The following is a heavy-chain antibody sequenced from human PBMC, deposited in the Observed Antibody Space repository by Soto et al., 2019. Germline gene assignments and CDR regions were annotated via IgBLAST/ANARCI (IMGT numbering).Heavy chain of an antibody. CDR3: AKDPPSSSSNIFDI. J-gene: IGHJ3*02. CDR1: GFTFSSYA. Sequence: GGSLRLSCAASGFTFSSYAMNWVRQAPGQGLEWVSFISGSGGTTYYADSVKGRFTISRDKSKSTLFLQMDSLRAEDTAMYYCAKDPPSSSSNIFDIWGQGTMVTVSS. V-gene: IGHV3-23*01. D-gene: IGHD2-2*01. CDR2: ISGSGGTT.